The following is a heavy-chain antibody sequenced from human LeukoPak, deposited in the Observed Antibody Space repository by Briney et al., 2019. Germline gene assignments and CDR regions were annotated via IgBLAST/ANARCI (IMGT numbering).Heavy chain of an antibody. CDR3: ARYYYDSSGYFPDYFDS. D-gene: IGHD3-22*01. CDR2: IYYSGST. J-gene: IGHJ4*02. V-gene: IGHV4-59*01. CDR1: GGSISSYF. Sequence: SETLSLTCTVSGGSISSYFWSWIRQPPGKGLEWIGYIYYSGSTINNPSLKSRVTISLDTSKNQFSLKLNSVTAADTAVYYCARYYYDSSGYFPDYFDSWGQGTLVTISS.